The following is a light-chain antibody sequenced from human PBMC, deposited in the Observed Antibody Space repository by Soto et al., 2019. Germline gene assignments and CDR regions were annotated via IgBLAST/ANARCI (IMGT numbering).Light chain of an antibody. CDR2: AAS. CDR3: QQYYSYPRT. J-gene: IGKJ1*01. Sequence: AILMTQSPSSLSASTGDRVTITCRASQGISSYLAWYQQKPGKAPKLLIYAASTLQSGVPSRFSGSGSGTDFTLTISCLQSEDFATYYCQQYYSYPRTFAQGTKVDI. V-gene: IGKV1-8*01. CDR1: QGISSY.